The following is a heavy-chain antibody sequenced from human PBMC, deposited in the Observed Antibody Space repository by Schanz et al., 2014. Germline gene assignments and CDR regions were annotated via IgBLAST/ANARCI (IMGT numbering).Heavy chain of an antibody. J-gene: IGHJ4*02. V-gene: IGHV3-20*04. CDR3: ARDSGSSSWSPSDY. CDR2: INWNGGST. Sequence: EVQLVESGGGLVQPGGSLRLSCAASGFGFDDYAMSWVRQAPGKGLEWVSGINWNGGSTGYADSVKGRFTISRDNAKNSLYLQMNSLRAEDTALYYCARDSGSSSWSPSDYWGQGTLVTVSS. D-gene: IGHD6-13*01. CDR1: GFGFDDYA.